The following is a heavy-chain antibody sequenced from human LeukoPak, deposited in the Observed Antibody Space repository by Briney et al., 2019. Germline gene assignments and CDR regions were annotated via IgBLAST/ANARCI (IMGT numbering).Heavy chain of an antibody. D-gene: IGHD6-13*01. CDR3: ARDGPAAGEGDIDY. CDR2: IQSDSGDT. CDR1: GYTFTGYH. J-gene: IGHJ4*02. Sequence: GASVNVSCKTTGYTFTGYHLHWVRQAPGQGLEWMAWIQSDSGDTNYAQKFQGRVTVTRDKFTRTSYIEVDRLSSDDTAVYYCARDGPAAGEGDIDYWGQGTLVTVSS. V-gene: IGHV1-2*02.